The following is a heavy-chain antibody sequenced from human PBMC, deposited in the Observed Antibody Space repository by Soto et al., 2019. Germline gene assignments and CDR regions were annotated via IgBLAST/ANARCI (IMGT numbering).Heavy chain of an antibody. D-gene: IGHD2-21*01. CDR3: ARSLLQGDF. CDR2: IHPNGGST. J-gene: IGHJ4*02. CDR1: GYTFIHYY. V-gene: IGHV1-46*01. Sequence: QVQLVQSGAEVKKPGASVKVSCKASGYTFIHYYIHWVRQAPGQGLEWMAIIHPNGGSTNYAQKFQGRVTVTSDTSTSTVSMELNSLGSDDTAVYFCARSLLQGDFWGQGTRVTVSS.